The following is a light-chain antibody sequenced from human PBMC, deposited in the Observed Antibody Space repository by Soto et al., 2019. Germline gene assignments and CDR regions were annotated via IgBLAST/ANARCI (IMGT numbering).Light chain of an antibody. CDR3: QQRNNWSPPA. V-gene: IGKV3-11*01. J-gene: IGKJ4*01. Sequence: DIILTQSPATLSLSPGERATLSCRASQSVTSYLAWYQQKPGQAPRLLMSDISNRATGVPARFSGRGYGTDFNLTISSLEPEDFAVYYCQQRNNWSPPAFGGGTKVEIK. CDR2: DIS. CDR1: QSVTSY.